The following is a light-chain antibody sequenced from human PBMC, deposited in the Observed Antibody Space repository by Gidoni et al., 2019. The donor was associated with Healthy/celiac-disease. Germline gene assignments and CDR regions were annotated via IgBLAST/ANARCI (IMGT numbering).Light chain of an antibody. CDR1: QSVLYSSNNKNY. Sequence: DIVMTQSPDSLAVSLGERATINCKSSQSVLYSSNNKNYLAWYQQKPGQPPKLLIYWASTRESGVPDRFSGSGSGTDFTLTISSLQAEDVAVYYGQQYYSTPLXXXPGTKVDIK. J-gene: IGKJ3*01. CDR3: QQYYSTPLX. CDR2: WAS. V-gene: IGKV4-1*01.